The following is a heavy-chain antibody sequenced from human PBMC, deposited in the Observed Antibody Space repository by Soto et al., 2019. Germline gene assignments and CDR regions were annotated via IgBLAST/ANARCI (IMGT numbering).Heavy chain of an antibody. J-gene: IGHJ5*02. Sequence: QVQLVQSGAEEKKPGASVKVSCKASGYTFTSYAIHWVRQAPGQSLEWMGWINAGNGNTKSSEKFQGRVTISRATSASAAYPELSRLTSEDTVVYFCARAVVNGISPNCYRLQPDWFDPWCQGTLVTVSS. CDR2: INAGNGNT. CDR1: GYTFTSYA. D-gene: IGHD2-2*01. CDR3: ARAVVNGISPNCYRLQPDWFDP. V-gene: IGHV1-3*05.